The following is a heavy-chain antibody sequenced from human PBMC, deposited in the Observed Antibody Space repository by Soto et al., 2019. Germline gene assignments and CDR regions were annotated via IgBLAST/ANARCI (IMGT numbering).Heavy chain of an antibody. V-gene: IGHV3-33*01. J-gene: IGHJ4*02. CDR3: AAWAEGATEVH. Sequence: PGGSLRLSCETSGFSFSVYGMHWVRQAPGKGLEWVAVIWYDASKQFYAASVEGRVTISRDNSKAILYLQMNSLRAEDTAVYYCAAWAEGATEVHWGQGTLVTVSS. CDR1: GFSFSVYG. D-gene: IGHD2-15*01. CDR2: IWYDASKQ.